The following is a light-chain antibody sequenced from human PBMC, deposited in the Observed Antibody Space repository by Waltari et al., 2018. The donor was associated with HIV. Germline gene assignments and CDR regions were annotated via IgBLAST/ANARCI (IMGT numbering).Light chain of an antibody. V-gene: IGLV1-51*01. CDR2: DNH. CDR1: TSNIGNNF. Sequence: QSVLTQPPAVSAAPGQKVAIACSGTTSNIGNNFVCWYQKLQGTAPKLLIFDNHKRPSGVSDRFSASKSGTAATLAMTGLHTGDEAEYYCGTWDTSLNAGVFGGGTKVSVL. CDR3: GTWDTSLNAGV. J-gene: IGLJ2*01.